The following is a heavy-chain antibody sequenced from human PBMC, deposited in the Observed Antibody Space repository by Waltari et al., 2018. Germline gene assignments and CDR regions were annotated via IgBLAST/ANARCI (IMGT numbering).Heavy chain of an antibody. CDR1: GYTFTSYD. CDR2: MNPNRGNT. J-gene: IGHJ6*02. D-gene: IGHD4-4*01. V-gene: IGHV1-8*01. Sequence: QVQLVQSGAEVKKPGASVKVSCKASGYTFTSYDINWVRQATGQGLEWMGWMNPNRGNTGYAQKFQGRVTITADKSTSTAYMELSSLRSEDTAVYYCARTGPTVIPDGMDVWGQGTTVTVSS. CDR3: ARTGPTVIPDGMDV.